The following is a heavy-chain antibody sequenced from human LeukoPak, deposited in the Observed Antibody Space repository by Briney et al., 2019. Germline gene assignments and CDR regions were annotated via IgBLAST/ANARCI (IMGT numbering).Heavy chain of an antibody. J-gene: IGHJ3*02. V-gene: IGHV4-30-4*08. CDR2: IYYSGST. D-gene: IGHD7-27*01. CDR1: GGSISSGDYH. Sequence: SETLSLTCTVSGGSISSGDYHWSWIRQPPGKGLEWIGYIYYSGSTYYNPSLKSRVTISVDTSKNQFSLKLSSVTAADTAVYYCARDFWGSSTTRGINAFDIWGQGTMVTVSS. CDR3: ARDFWGSSTTRGINAFDI.